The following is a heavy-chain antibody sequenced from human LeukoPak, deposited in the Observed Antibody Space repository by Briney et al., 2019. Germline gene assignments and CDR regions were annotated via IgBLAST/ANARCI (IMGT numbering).Heavy chain of an antibody. J-gene: IGHJ4*02. CDR3: VRDFRSADY. Sequence: PGGSLRPSCAASGFTFSTYCMHWVRQAPGKGPMWVSRICPDGTVTNYADSVKARFIISRDNARNTVYLQMNSLRVEDTAVYYCVRDFRSADYWGQGTPVTVSS. V-gene: IGHV3-74*01. CDR2: ICPDGTVT. CDR1: GFTFSTYC.